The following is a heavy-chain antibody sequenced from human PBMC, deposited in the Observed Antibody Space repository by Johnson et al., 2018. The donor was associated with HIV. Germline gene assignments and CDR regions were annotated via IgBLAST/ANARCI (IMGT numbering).Heavy chain of an antibody. CDR3: ARWGEQQLVNAFDI. Sequence: QVQLVESGGGLVQPGGSLRLSCSASGFTFSDYGMHWVRQAPGKGLEWVAVISYDGSNKYYADSVKGRFTISRDNSKNTLYLQMNSLRAEDTAVYYCARWGEQQLVNAFDIWGQGTMVTVSS. D-gene: IGHD6-13*01. J-gene: IGHJ3*02. V-gene: IGHV3-30*03. CDR1: GFTFSDYG. CDR2: ISYDGSNK.